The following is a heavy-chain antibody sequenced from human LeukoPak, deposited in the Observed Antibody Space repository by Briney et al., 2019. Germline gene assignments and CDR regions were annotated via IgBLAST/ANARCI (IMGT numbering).Heavy chain of an antibody. D-gene: IGHD3-10*01. CDR2: IRCNSGTI. CDR1: GFTFDDYA. Sequence: GGSLRLSCAASGFTFDDYAMHWVRQAPGKGLEWVSGIRCNSGTIDYADSVKGRFTISRDNAKNSLYLQMTSLRAEDTALYYCAGLFGVGEKDHYYYGMDVWGQATTVTVSS. V-gene: IGHV3-9*01. J-gene: IGHJ6*02. CDR3: AGLFGVGEKDHYYYGMDV.